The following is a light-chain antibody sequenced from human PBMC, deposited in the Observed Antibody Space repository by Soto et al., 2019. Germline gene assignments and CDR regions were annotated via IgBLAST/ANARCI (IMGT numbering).Light chain of an antibody. V-gene: IGKV3-15*01. CDR2: DAS. CDR1: QSISIN. CDR3: QQYSNWPPMYT. Sequence: EIVMTQSPATLSVSPGERATLSCRASQSISINLVWYQQKPGQAPRLLIYDASTRATGVPDRFSGSGSGTEFTLTISSLQSEDFGVYYCQQYSNWPPMYTFGQGTNLEIK. J-gene: IGKJ2*01.